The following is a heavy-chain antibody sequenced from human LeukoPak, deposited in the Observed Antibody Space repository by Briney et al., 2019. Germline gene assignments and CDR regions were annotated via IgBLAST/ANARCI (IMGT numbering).Heavy chain of an antibody. V-gene: IGHV4-39*01. J-gene: IGHJ4*02. CDR1: GGSISSSSYY. CDR3: ARHPYLTTPFDY. CDR2: FFCSGST. Sequence: SETLSLTCTVSGGSISSSSYYWGWIRQPPGKGLEWIGSFFCSGSTYYNPSLKSRFTISVDTSKNQFSLKLSSVTAADTAVYYCARHPYLTTPFDYWGQGTLVTVSS. D-gene: IGHD4-11*01.